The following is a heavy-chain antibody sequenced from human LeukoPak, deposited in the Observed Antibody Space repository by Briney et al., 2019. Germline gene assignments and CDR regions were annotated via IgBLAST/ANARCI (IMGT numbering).Heavy chain of an antibody. D-gene: IGHD2-21*01. CDR3: ARKIGWFDP. J-gene: IGHJ5*02. Sequence: GGSLRLSCAASGFTFSSYSMNWVRQAPGKGLEWVPYISSSGSTIYYADSVKGRFTISRDNAKNSLYLQMNSPRAEDTAVYYCARKIGWFDPWGQGTLVTVSS. CDR1: GFTFSSYS. V-gene: IGHV3-48*04. CDR2: ISSSGSTI.